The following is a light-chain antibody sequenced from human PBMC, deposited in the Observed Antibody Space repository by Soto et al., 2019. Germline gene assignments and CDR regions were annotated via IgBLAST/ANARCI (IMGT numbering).Light chain of an antibody. CDR1: QSVNIY. Sequence: EIVLTQSPATLSVSRGERASLSCRAIQSVNIYLAWYQQKPGQAPRLLIFGASSRATGIPARFSGSGSGTEFTLTINSLQSEDSAVYYCQKHNQWPINFGQGTRLEIK. V-gene: IGKV3D-15*01. CDR2: GAS. J-gene: IGKJ5*01. CDR3: QKHNQWPIN.